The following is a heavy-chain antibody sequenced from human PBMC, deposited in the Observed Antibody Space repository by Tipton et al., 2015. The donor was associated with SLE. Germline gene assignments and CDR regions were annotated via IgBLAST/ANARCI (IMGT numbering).Heavy chain of an antibody. CDR1: GFTFSSYD. D-gene: IGHD6-6*01. V-gene: IGHV3-48*03. CDR3: ARERVAARPDAFDI. CDR2: ISTSGGTI. J-gene: IGHJ3*02. Sequence: GSLRLSCAASGFTFSSYDMNWVRQAPGKGLEWISFISTSGGTIYYADSVKGRFTISRDNAKNSLYLQMNSLRAEDTAVYYCARERVAARPDAFDIWGQGTMVTVSS.